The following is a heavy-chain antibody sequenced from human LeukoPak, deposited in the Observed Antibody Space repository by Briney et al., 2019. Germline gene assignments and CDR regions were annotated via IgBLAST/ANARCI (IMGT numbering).Heavy chain of an antibody. V-gene: IGHV3-9*01. Sequence: GRSLRLSCAASGLIFHDFAMHWVRQAPGKGLEWVSSVSWNRDIINYADSVRGRFTVSRDNDQNSLYLEMNNLRPDDTALYYCVKSGGYFYMDAWGKGTTVIVSS. J-gene: IGHJ6*03. CDR2: VSWNRDII. D-gene: IGHD2-15*01. CDR1: GLIFHDFA. CDR3: VKSGGYFYMDA.